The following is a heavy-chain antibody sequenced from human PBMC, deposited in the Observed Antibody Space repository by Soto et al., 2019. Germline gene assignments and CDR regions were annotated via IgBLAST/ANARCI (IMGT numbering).Heavy chain of an antibody. CDR1: GFNFSDYY. CDR3: ATGLKDASNRPSFDS. V-gene: IGHV3-11*01. CDR2: ILSLESHK. D-gene: IGHD3-16*01. J-gene: IGHJ4*02. Sequence: GGSLRLSCSGSGFNFSDYYMNWIRQTPVKGLEWVSSILSLESHKYYAASVMGRFSISRDNAKKSLFLQMNNLRAEGTGIYFCATGLKDASNRPSFDSWGPGTPVTVSS.